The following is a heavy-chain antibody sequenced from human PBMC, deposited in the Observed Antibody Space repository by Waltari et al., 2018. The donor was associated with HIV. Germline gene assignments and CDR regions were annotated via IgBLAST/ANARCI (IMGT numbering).Heavy chain of an antibody. V-gene: IGHV3-11*01. CDR1: VFVFSDSY. Sequence: QVQVVASGGGLVKPGGSLRLSCAATVFVFSDSYMSWFRQAPGKGLEWISYISSSGTTIYYRDSVKGRFTISRDNAKNSLSLQMNSLRAEDTAVYYCASPGPYCGGDCYLDWGPGTLVTVSS. J-gene: IGHJ4*02. D-gene: IGHD2-21*02. CDR2: ISSSGTTI. CDR3: ASPGPYCGGDCYLD.